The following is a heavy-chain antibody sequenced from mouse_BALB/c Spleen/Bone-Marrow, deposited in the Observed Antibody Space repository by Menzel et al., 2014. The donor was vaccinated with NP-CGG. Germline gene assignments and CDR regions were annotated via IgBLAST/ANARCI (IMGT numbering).Heavy chain of an antibody. CDR3: ARWEYYAMDY. J-gene: IGHJ4*01. D-gene: IGHD4-1*01. V-gene: IGHV14-3*02. CDR2: IDPANGNT. CDR1: GFNIKDTY. Sequence: VQLKQSGAELVKPGASVKLSCTASGFNIKDTYMHWVKQRPEQGLERIGRIDPANGNTKYDPKFQGKATITADTSSNTAYLQLSSLTSEDTAVYYCARWEYYAMDYFGQGTSVTVSS.